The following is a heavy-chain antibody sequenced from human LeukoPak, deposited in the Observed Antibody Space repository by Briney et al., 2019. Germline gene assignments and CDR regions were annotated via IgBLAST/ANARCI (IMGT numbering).Heavy chain of an antibody. CDR2: IFYSGST. J-gene: IGHJ4*02. V-gene: IGHV4-39*07. D-gene: IGHD2-2*01. CDR1: GGTISTSNYY. CDR3: ASDTGCSSTSCYAGFSEVAPLDY. Sequence: PSETLSLTCTVSGGTISTSNYYWGWIRQPPGKGLEWIGNIFYSGSTYYSPSLRSRVTISVDTSKNQFSLKLSSVTAADTAVYYCASDTGCSSTSCYAGFSEVAPLDYWGQGTLVTVSS.